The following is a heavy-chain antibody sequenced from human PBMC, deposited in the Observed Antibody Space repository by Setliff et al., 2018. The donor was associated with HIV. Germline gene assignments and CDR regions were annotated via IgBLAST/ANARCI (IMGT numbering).Heavy chain of an antibody. CDR1: GYNFTNYG. Sequence: GASVKVSCKASGYNFTNYGITWVRQAPGQGLEWMGWISADSGNTKYAQNVQGRVTMTTDTSASTAYVEVRRLRSDDTAVYYCARVGTSGFRSDFHFDYWGQGTLVTVSS. V-gene: IGHV1-18*04. CDR2: ISADSGNT. D-gene: IGHD2-8*01. CDR3: ARVGTSGFRSDFHFDY. J-gene: IGHJ4*02.